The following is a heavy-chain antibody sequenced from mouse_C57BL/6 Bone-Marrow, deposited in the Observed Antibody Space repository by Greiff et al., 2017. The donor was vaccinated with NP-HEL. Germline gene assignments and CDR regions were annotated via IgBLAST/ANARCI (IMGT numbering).Heavy chain of an antibody. CDR3: ARGIYGKSLYFDY. Sequence: EVKLVESGGGLVKPGGSLKLSCAASGFTFSDYGMHWVRQAPEKGLEWVAYISSGSSTIYYADTVKGRFTISRDNAKNTLFLQMTSLRPEDTAMYYCARGIYGKSLYFDYWGQGTTLTVSS. J-gene: IGHJ2*01. CDR1: GFTFSDYG. D-gene: IGHD2-1*01. CDR2: ISSGSSTI. V-gene: IGHV5-17*01.